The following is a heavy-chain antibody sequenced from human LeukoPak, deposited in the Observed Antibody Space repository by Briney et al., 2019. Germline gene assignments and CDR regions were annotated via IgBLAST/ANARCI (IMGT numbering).Heavy chain of an antibody. Sequence: PEGSPRLSCVASGFTFSSYAMSWVRQAPGKGLEWVSAISGSGSSTHYADSVKGRFTISRDNSKNTLFLLMNSLRAEDTAVYYCAKEKENYYDSSGDYWGQGTLVTVSS. J-gene: IGHJ4*02. D-gene: IGHD3-22*01. CDR3: AKEKENYYDSSGDY. CDR1: GFTFSSYA. CDR2: ISGSGSST. V-gene: IGHV3-23*01.